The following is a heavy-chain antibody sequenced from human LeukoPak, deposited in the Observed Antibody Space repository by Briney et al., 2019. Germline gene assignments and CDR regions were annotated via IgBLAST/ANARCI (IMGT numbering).Heavy chain of an antibody. CDR3: ARGRGSRSFDY. Sequence: GASVKVSCKASGYTFTSYDINWVRQAIGQGLEWMGWMSVNSGNTGYAQKFQGRVTMTRSTSISTAYMELSSLRSDDTAVYYCARGRGSRSFDYWGQGTLVTVSS. CDR1: GYTFTSYD. J-gene: IGHJ4*02. V-gene: IGHV1-8*01. D-gene: IGHD1-14*01. CDR2: MSVNSGNT.